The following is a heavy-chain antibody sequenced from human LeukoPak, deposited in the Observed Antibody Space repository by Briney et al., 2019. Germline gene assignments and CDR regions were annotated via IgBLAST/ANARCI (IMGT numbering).Heavy chain of an antibody. V-gene: IGHV3-7*01. CDR3: ARDRVLMVYAIDYFDY. CDR2: IKQDGSEK. CDR1: GFTFSSYW. J-gene: IGHJ4*02. Sequence: GGCLRLSCAASGFTFSSYWMSWVRQAPGKGLEWVANIKQDGSEKYYVDSVKGRFTISRDNAKNSLYLQMNSLRAEDTAVYYCARDRVLMVYAIDYFDYWGQGTLVTVSS. D-gene: IGHD2-8*01.